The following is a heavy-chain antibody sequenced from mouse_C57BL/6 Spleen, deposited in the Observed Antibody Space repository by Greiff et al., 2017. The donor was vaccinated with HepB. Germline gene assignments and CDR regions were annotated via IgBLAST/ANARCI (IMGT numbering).Heavy chain of an antibody. CDR2: ISDGGSYT. CDR1: GFTFSSYA. V-gene: IGHV5-4*01. J-gene: IGHJ4*01. D-gene: IGHD1-3*01. Sequence: VESGGGLVKPGGSLKLSCSASGFTFSSYAMSWVRQTPEKRLEWVATISDGGSYTYYPDNVKGRFTISRDNAKNNLYLQMSHLKSEDTAMYYCARDWSKGAMDYWGQGTSVTVSS. CDR3: ARDWSKGAMDY.